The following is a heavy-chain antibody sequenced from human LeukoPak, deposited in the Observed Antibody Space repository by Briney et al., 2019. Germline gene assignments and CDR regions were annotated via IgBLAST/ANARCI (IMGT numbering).Heavy chain of an antibody. Sequence: GGSLRLSCGASGFTFDDYGMSWVRQAPGKGLEWVSGINWNGGSTGYAESVKGRFTISRDNAKNSLYLQMNSLRAEDTAVYYCARAGYDYVWGSLPAPSWFDPWGQGTLVTVSS. CDR3: ARAGYDYVWGSLPAPSWFDP. J-gene: IGHJ5*02. V-gene: IGHV3-20*04. CDR2: INWNGGST. CDR1: GFTFDDYG. D-gene: IGHD3-16*01.